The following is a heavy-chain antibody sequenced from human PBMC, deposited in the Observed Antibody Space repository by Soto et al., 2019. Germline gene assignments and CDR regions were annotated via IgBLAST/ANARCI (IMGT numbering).Heavy chain of an antibody. CDR3: ARHIGGWLADAFDI. Sequence: QLQLQESGPGLVKPSETLSLTCTVSGGSISSSSYYWGWIRQPPGKGLEWIGSIYYSGSTYYNPSLKSRVTISVDTSKNQFSLKLSSVTAADTAVYYCARHIGGWLADAFDIWGQGTMVTVSS. J-gene: IGHJ3*02. V-gene: IGHV4-39*01. D-gene: IGHD6-19*01. CDR1: GGSISSSSYY. CDR2: IYYSGST.